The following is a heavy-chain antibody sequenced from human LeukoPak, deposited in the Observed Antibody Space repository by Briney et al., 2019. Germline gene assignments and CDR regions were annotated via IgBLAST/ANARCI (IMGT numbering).Heavy chain of an antibody. J-gene: IGHJ4*02. CDR2: IYYSGST. CDR1: GGSINSYN. V-gene: IGHV4-59*08. Sequence: SETLSLTCTVSGGSINSYNWNWIRQPPGKGLEWIGYIYYSGSTNYNPSLESRVTMSRDASKNQFSLKLTSVTAADTAVYYCARNSGISYGYPFDFWGRGTLVTVSS. D-gene: IGHD5-18*01. CDR3: ARNSGISYGYPFDF.